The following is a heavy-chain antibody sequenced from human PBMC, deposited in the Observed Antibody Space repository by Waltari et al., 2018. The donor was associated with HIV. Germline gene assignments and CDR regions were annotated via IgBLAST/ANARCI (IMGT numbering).Heavy chain of an antibody. Sequence: EVQLVQSGAEVKKPGESMKISCQGSAYVFSNYWIGWVRQLPGKGLEWRGIIYPGDSETRYSPSFQGQVTISADQSISTAYLQWSSLKASDTAMYYCARQSYGDYWSYWGQGTLVTVSS. CDR2: IYPGDSET. V-gene: IGHV5-51*01. CDR1: AYVFSNYW. J-gene: IGHJ4*02. CDR3: ARQSYGDYWSY. D-gene: IGHD4-17*01.